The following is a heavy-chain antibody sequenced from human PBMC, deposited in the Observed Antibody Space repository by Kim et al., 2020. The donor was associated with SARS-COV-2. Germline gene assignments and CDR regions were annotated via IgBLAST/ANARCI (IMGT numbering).Heavy chain of an antibody. CDR3: AKALGYCSGGSCPPPLDY. Sequence: GGSLRLSCAASGFSFSSYGMHWVRQAPGKGLESVAVIWYDGSNKYYADSVKGRFTVSRDNSKNTLYLQMNSLRVEDTAVYYCAKALGYCSGGSCPPPLDYWGQGTLVTVSS. CDR2: IWYDGSNK. D-gene: IGHD2-15*01. V-gene: IGHV3-33*06. CDR1: GFSFSSYG. J-gene: IGHJ4*02.